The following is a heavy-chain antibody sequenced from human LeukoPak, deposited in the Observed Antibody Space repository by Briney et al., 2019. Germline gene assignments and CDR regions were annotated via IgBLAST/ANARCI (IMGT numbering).Heavy chain of an antibody. CDR3: ATDRGWRTSGYYLYYFEY. V-gene: IGHV3-7*01. CDR2: IKHDGSEK. Sequence: PGGSLRLSCAASGFIFTNYFMSWVRQAPGKGLEWVASIKHDGSEKYYVDSVRGRFTISRDNTMNSLYLQMSSLRAEDTAVYCATDRGWRTSGYYLYYFEYWGQGTLVTFSP. D-gene: IGHD3-3*01. J-gene: IGHJ4*02. CDR1: GFIFTNYF.